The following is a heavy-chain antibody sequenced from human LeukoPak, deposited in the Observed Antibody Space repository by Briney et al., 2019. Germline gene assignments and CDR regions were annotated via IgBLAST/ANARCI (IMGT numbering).Heavy chain of an antibody. Sequence: PGGSLRLSCAASGFTFSDYYMSWIRQAPGKGLEWVSYISSSGSTIYYADSVKGRFTISRDNAKNSLYLQMNSLRSEDTAVYYCATRTAGAAGHYYYYYYGMDVWGQGTTVTVSS. J-gene: IGHJ6*02. CDR2: ISSSGSTI. CDR1: GFTFSDYY. CDR3: ATRTAGAAGHYYYYYYGMDV. V-gene: IGHV3-11*01. D-gene: IGHD6-13*01.